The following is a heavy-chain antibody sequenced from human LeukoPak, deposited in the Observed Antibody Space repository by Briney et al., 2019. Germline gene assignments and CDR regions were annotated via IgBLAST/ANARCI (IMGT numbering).Heavy chain of an antibody. D-gene: IGHD3-10*01. CDR2: INPNSGGT. Sequence: ASVKVSCKASGYTFTDCYIHRVRQAPGQGLEWMGWINPNSGGTNYAQKFQDRVTMTRDTSISTAYMELSRLRSDDTAVYYCARDRDYSGSGFSPKWFDPWGQGTLVTVSS. J-gene: IGHJ5*02. CDR3: ARDRDYSGSGFSPKWFDP. V-gene: IGHV1-2*02. CDR1: GYTFTDCY.